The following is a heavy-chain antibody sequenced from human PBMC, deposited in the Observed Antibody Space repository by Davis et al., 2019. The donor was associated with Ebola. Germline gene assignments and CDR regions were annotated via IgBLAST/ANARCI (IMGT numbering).Heavy chain of an antibody. CDR3: ARLSSTWSSLYGMDV. CDR1: GYTFTSYV. V-gene: IGHV1-3*04. Sequence: ASVKVSCKASGYTFTSYVIHWVRQAPGQRLEWIGWINTYNGNTIYSQKLQGRVTITSDTSASTAYMELSSLTSEDTAVYYCARLSSTWSSLYGMDVWGQGTTVTVS. CDR2: INTYNGNT. J-gene: IGHJ6*02. D-gene: IGHD6-13*01.